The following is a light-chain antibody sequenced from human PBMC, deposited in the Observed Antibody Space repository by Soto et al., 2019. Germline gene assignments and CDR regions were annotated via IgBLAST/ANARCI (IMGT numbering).Light chain of an antibody. CDR2: DAS. J-gene: IGKJ1*01. V-gene: IGKV1-5*01. Sequence: DLPMTQSPSTLSASVGDRVTITCRASQSISSWLAWYQQKPGKAPKLLIYDASSLEGGVPSRFSGSGSGTEFTLSISSLQPEDFATYYCQQYNSYVWTFGQGTKVEIK. CDR1: QSISSW. CDR3: QQYNSYVWT.